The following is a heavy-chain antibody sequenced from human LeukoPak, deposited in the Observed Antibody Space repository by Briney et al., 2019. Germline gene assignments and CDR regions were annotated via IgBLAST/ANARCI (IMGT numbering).Heavy chain of an antibody. J-gene: IGHJ4*02. Sequence: GGSLRLSCAASGFTFSSYSMNWVRQAPGKGLEWVSYISSSSSTIYYADSVKGRFTISRDNAKNSLYLQMNSLRAEDTAVYYCAKARTSFDYWGQGTLVTVSS. CDR2: ISSSSSTI. V-gene: IGHV3-48*04. CDR1: GFTFSSYS. CDR3: AKARTSFDY. D-gene: IGHD1-14*01.